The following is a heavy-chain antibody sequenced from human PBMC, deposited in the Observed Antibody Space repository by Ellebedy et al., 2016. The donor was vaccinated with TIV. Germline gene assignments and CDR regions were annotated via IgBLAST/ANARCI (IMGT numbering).Heavy chain of an antibody. J-gene: IGHJ6*02. D-gene: IGHD2/OR15-2a*01. Sequence: GGSLRLXXAASGFTFSSYSMNWVRQAPGKGLEWVSSISSSSSYIYYADSVKGRFTISRDNAKNSLYLQMNSLRAEDTAVYYCARMRSTYGYYYYGMDVWGQGTTVTVSS. V-gene: IGHV3-21*01. CDR3: ARMRSTYGYYYYGMDV. CDR1: GFTFSSYS. CDR2: ISSSSSYI.